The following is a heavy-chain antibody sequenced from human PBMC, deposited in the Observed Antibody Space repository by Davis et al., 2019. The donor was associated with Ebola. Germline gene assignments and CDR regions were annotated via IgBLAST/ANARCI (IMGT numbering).Heavy chain of an antibody. CDR2: MLQDGSEK. CDR1: GFTFSNYW. J-gene: IGHJ4*02. CDR3: ARDYSWKLDY. V-gene: IGHV3-7*01. Sequence: GESLKISCEASGFTFSNYWMTXXXXXXXXXXXXXXNMLQDGSEKYFLGPVKGRFTISRDNARNSFYLQMNGLPAEDTAVYYCARDYSWKLDYWGQGILVTVSS. D-gene: IGHD1-1*01.